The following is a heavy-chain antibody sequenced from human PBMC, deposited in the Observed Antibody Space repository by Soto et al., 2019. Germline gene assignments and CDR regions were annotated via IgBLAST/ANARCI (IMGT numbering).Heavy chain of an antibody. CDR3: ARDPRNLGLDP. J-gene: IGHJ5*02. V-gene: IGHV3-74*01. CDR2: INGDGSSI. CDR1: GFTFSGYW. Sequence: GSLRLSCAASGFTFSGYWMYWVRQAPGKGLVWVSRINGDGSSINYEDSVKGRFTISRDNPKNTLYLQMNSLRAEDTAVYYCARDPRNLGLDPWGQGTLVTVSS. D-gene: IGHD4-4*01.